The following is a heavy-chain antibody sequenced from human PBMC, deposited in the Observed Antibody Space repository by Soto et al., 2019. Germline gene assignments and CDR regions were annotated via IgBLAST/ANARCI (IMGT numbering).Heavy chain of an antibody. CDR3: VRDYTITREDCFDP. CDR2: ISTWDGDI. V-gene: IGHV1-18*01. J-gene: IGHJ5*02. Sequence: QVQLVQSGVEVKKPGASVKLSCKPSGYTFSTHGLSWVRQAPGHGLEWLGWISTWDGDINYSQKFQGRIILTTDRATSTGYMELKSLRSDDTAVSYCVRDYTITREDCFDPWGQGTLVIVSS. CDR1: GYTFSTHG. D-gene: IGHD3-10*01.